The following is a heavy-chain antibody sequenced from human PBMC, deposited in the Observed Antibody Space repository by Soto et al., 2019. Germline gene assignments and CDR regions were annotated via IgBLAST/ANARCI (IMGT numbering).Heavy chain of an antibody. J-gene: IGHJ6*02. D-gene: IGHD1-1*01. V-gene: IGHV3-21*01. CDR2: ISSSSSYI. CDR1: GFTFSSYS. CDR3: ARVPSVHGKQLERPHYYYGMDV. Sequence: KPGGSLRLSCAASGFTFSSYSMNWVRQAPGKGLEWVSSISSSSSYIYYADSVKGRFTISRDNAKNSLYLQMNSLRAEDTAVYYCARVPSVHGKQLERPHYYYGMDVWGQGTTVTVSS.